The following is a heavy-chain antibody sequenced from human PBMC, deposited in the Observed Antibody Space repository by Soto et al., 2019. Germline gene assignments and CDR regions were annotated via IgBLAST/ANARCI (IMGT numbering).Heavy chain of an antibody. J-gene: IGHJ4*02. CDR1: GFTFSSYS. CDR3: ARVTMPTVTTGYYFDY. CDR2: ISSSSSYI. V-gene: IGHV3-21*01. D-gene: IGHD4-17*01. Sequence: EVQLVESGGGLVKPGGSLRLSCAASGFTFSSYSMNWVRQAPGKGLEWVSSISSSSSYIYYADSVKGRFTISRDNAKNSLYLQMNGLRAEDTAVYYCARVTMPTVTTGYYFDYWGQGTLVTVSS.